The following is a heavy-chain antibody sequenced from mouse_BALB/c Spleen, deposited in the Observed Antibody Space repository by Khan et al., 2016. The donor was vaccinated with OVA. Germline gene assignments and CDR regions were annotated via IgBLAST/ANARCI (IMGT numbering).Heavy chain of an antibody. J-gene: IGHJ2*01. CDR3: ARTARIKY. CDR2: ISYSGST. V-gene: IGHV3-2*02. Sequence: VQLKQSGPGLVKPSQSLSLTCTVTGYSITSGYGWNWIRQFPGNKLEWMGYISYSGSTNYNPSLKSRISITRDTSQDQLVLQLDSVTTEDTATYYCARTARIKYWGQGTTLTVSS. D-gene: IGHD1-2*01. CDR1: GYSITSGYG.